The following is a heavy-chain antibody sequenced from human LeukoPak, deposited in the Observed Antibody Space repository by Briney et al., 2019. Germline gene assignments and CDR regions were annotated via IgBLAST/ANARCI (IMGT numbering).Heavy chain of an antibody. CDR1: GFTFSSYG. Sequence: GGSLRLSCAASGFTFSSYGMSWVRQAPGKGLEWVGFIRSKAYGGTTEYAASVKGRFTISRDDSKSIAYLQMNSLKTEDTAVYYCTRAGNWLRHAFDVWGQGTMVTVSS. CDR3: TRAGNWLRHAFDV. J-gene: IGHJ3*01. D-gene: IGHD5-12*01. V-gene: IGHV3-49*04. CDR2: IRSKAYGGTT.